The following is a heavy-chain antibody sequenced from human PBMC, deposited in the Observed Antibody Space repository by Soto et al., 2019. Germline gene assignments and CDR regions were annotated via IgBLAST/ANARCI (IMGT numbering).Heavy chain of an antibody. D-gene: IGHD7-27*01. CDR1: GYTFTSYA. V-gene: IGHV1-3*01. CDR2: INAGNGNT. Sequence: QVQLVQSGAEVKKPGASVKVSCKASGYTFTSYAMHWVRQAPGQRLEWMGWINAGNGNTKYSQKFQGRVTITRDTSASTAYMELSSLRSDDTAVYYCARGWGLYYFDYWGQGTLVTVSS. CDR3: ARGWGLYYFDY. J-gene: IGHJ4*02.